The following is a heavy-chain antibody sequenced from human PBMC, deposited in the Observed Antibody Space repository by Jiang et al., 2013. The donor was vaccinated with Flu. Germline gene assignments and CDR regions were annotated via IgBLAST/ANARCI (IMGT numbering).Heavy chain of an antibody. CDR2: IIPIFGTA. D-gene: IGHD1-1*01. CDR1: GGTFSSYA. CDR3: ARENQLERLLGAFDI. Sequence: GAEVKKPGSSLKVSCKASGGTFSSYAISWVRLAPGQGLEWMGGIIPIFGTANYAQKFQGRVTITADESTSTAYMELSSLRSEDTAVYYCARENQLERLLGAFDIWGQGTMVTVSS. J-gene: IGHJ3*02. V-gene: IGHV1-69*01.